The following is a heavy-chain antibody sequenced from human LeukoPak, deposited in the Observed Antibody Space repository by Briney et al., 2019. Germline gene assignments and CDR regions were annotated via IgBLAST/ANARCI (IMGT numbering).Heavy chain of an antibody. CDR3: ARASGSSSYKYYYYYYYMDV. D-gene: IGHD6-6*01. V-gene: IGHV1-2*02. CDR2: INPNSGGT. Sequence: GASVKGSCKASGYTFTGYDMHWVRQAPGQGLEWMGWINPNSGGTNYAQKFQGRVTMTRDTSISTAYMELSRLRSDDTAVYYCARASGSSSYKYYYYYYYMDVWGKGTTVTVSS. CDR1: GYTFTGYD. J-gene: IGHJ6*03.